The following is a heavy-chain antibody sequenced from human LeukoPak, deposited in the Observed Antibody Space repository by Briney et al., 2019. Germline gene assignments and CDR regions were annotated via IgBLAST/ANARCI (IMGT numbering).Heavy chain of an antibody. CDR3: ARDVIAVVN. J-gene: IGHJ4*02. V-gene: IGHV3-21*01. CDR1: GFTFSRYS. Sequence: PGGSLRLSCAASGFTFSRYSKNWVRQAPGKGLEWASSISTSSSYIYYADSVKGRFTISRDNAKNSLYLQMNSLRAEDTAVYYCARDVIAVVNWGQGTLVTVSS. D-gene: IGHD6-19*01. CDR2: ISTSSSYI.